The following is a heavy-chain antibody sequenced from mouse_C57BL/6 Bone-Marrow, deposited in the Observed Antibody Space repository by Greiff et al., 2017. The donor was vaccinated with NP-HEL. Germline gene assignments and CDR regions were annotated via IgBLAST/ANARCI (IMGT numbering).Heavy chain of an antibody. Sequence: QVQLQQPGAELVRPGTSVKLSCKASGYTFTSYWMHWVKQRPGQGLEWIGVIDPSDSYTNYNQKFKGTATLTVDTSSSTAYMQLSSLTSEDSAVYYCARGYYDYDSYWYFDVWGTGTTVTVSS. V-gene: IGHV1-59*01. CDR1: GYTFTSYW. CDR2: IDPSDSYT. CDR3: ARGYYDYDSYWYFDV. D-gene: IGHD2-4*01. J-gene: IGHJ1*03.